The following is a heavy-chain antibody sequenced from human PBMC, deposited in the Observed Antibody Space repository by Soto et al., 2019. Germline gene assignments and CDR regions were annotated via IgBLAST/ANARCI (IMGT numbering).Heavy chain of an antibody. J-gene: IGHJ5*02. V-gene: IGHV3-15*01. CDR3: TTDHFS. Sequence: EEQLVESGGGLVEPGGSLRLSCAASGFSLSDDWMSWFRQAPGKGLEWVGRIKSKASGGTTDYAPPVKDRFIISRDDSKNTLSLQMNSRKTEDTAIYYCTTDHFSWGRGTLVTVSS. CDR1: GFSLSDDW. CDR2: IKSKASGGTT.